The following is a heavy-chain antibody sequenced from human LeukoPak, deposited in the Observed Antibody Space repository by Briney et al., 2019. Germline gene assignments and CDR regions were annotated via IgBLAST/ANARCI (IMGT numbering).Heavy chain of an antibody. V-gene: IGHV3-48*04. CDR2: ITTGGSSI. D-gene: IGHD6-19*01. J-gene: IGHJ4*02. Sequence: GGSLRLSCAASGFTFSSYAMSWVRQAPGKGLECVSHITTGGSSIFYADSVKGRFTISRDNAKNSLYLQMNSLRAEDAAVYYCARVRYDSGWYDYWGQGALVTVSS. CDR1: GFTFSSYA. CDR3: ARVRYDSGWYDY.